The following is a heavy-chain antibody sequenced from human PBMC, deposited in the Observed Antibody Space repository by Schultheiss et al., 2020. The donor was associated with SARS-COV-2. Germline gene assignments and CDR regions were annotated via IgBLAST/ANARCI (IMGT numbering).Heavy chain of an antibody. CDR1: GYTFTSYA. CDR2: INAGNGNT. CDR3: AREFRSLEWFHRPGYGMDV. J-gene: IGHJ6*02. D-gene: IGHD3-3*01. V-gene: IGHV1-3*01. Sequence: ASVKVSCKASGYTFTSYAMHWVRQAPGQRLEWMGWINAGNGNTKYSQKFQGRVTITRDTSASTAYMELSSLRSEDTAVYYCAREFRSLEWFHRPGYGMDVWGQGTTVTGS.